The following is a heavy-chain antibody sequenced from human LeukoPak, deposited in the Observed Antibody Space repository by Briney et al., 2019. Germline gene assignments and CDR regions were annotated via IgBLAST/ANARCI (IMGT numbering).Heavy chain of an antibody. V-gene: IGHV3-23*01. CDR1: GFTFSSYA. CDR3: AKEPYYYDSSGYPSFFDY. CDR2: ISGSGGST. Sequence: PGASLRLSCAASGFTFSSYAMCWVRQAPGKGLEWVSAISGSGGSTYYADSVKGRFTISRDNSKNTLYLQMNSLRAEDTAVYYCAKEPYYYDSSGYPSFFDYWGQGTLVTVSS. J-gene: IGHJ4*02. D-gene: IGHD3-22*01.